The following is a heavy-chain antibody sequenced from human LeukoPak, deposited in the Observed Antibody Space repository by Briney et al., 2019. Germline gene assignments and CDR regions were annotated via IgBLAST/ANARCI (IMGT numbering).Heavy chain of an antibody. CDR2: NSAYNGNT. V-gene: IGHV1-18*01. D-gene: IGHD2-2*01. CDR3: ARMEDFVVVKPFDC. Sequence: GASVKVSCKASCYTFTNYGISGVRPAPGQGLEWMGWNSAYNGNTDYAQKFQGRVTMTTDTSTSTAYMEVRSLRSEDTAVYYCARMEDFVVVKPFDCWGEGTLVT. CDR1: CYTFTNYG. J-gene: IGHJ4*02.